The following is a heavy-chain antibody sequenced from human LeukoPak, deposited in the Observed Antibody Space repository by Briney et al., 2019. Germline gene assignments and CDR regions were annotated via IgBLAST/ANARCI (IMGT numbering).Heavy chain of an antibody. CDR2: FDPEDGET. J-gene: IGHJ4*02. Sequence: ASVKVSCKASGYIFTDYYLHWVRQAPGKGLEWMGGFDPEDGETFYAQKFQGRVTMTEDTSTDTAYMELSSLRSEDTAVYYCATDYYYDSSGSYYTVDYWGQGTLVTVSS. CDR1: GYIFTDYY. CDR3: ATDYYYDSSGSYYTVDY. D-gene: IGHD3-22*01. V-gene: IGHV1-24*01.